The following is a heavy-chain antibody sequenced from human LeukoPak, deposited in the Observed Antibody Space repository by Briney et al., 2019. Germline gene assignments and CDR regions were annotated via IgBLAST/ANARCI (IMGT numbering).Heavy chain of an antibody. Sequence: PGGSLRLSCAASGFTFSNYNMNWVRQAPGKGLEWVSYISTSSRAIFYADSVKGRFTISRDDAKNSLYLQMNSLRAEDTAVYYCARDLSGDGYNKFDYWGQGTLVTVSP. CDR2: ISTSSRAI. V-gene: IGHV3-48*04. CDR3: ARDLSGDGYNKFDY. J-gene: IGHJ4*02. D-gene: IGHD5-24*01. CDR1: GFTFSNYN.